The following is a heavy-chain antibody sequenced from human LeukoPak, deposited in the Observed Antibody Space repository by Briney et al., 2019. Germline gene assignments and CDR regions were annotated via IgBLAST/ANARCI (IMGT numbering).Heavy chain of an antibody. D-gene: IGHD3-22*01. CDR1: GGTFSSYA. CDR3: ARDSPNYYDSSGYHLDAFDI. V-gene: IGHV1-69*13. J-gene: IGHJ3*02. CDR2: IIPSFGTA. Sequence: ASVKVSCKASGGTFSSYAISWVRQAPGQGLEWMGGIIPSFGTANYAQKFQGRVTITADESTSTAYMELSSLRSEDTAVYYCARDSPNYYDSSGYHLDAFDIWGQGTMVTVSS.